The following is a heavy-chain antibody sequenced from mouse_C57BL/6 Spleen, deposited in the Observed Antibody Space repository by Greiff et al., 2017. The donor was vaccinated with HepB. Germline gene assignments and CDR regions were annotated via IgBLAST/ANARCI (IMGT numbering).Heavy chain of an antibody. D-gene: IGHD1-1*01. CDR3: ARGLNYYGSSYYAMDY. J-gene: IGHJ4*01. V-gene: IGHV1-9*01. Sequence: QVQLQQPGAELMKPGASVKLSCKATGYTFTGYWIEWVKQRPGHGLEWIGEILPGSGSTNYNEKFKGKATFTADTSSNTAYMQLSSLTTEDSAIYYCARGLNYYGSSYYAMDYWGQGTSVTVSS. CDR2: ILPGSGST. CDR1: GYTFTGYW.